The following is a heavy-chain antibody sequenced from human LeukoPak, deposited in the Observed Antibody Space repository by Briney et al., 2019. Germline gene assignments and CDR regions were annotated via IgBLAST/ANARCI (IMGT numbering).Heavy chain of an antibody. CDR3: ASAPGYEWELLDY. J-gene: IGHJ4*02. Sequence: ASVKVSCKASGYTFTDYFMHWVRQAPGQGLEWMGWINPNSGGTNFAQKFQGRVTMTRDTSISTAYMELSRLRSDDTAVYYCASAPGYEWELLDYWGQGTLVTVSS. D-gene: IGHD1-26*01. CDR2: INPNSGGT. CDR1: GYTFTDYF. V-gene: IGHV1-2*02.